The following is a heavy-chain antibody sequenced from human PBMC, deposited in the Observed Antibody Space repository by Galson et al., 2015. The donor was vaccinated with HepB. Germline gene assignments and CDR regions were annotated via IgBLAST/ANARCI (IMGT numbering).Heavy chain of an antibody. CDR3: ARDQSSALDY. CDR2: ISYDGSNK. D-gene: IGHD3-10*01. Sequence: SLRLSCAASGFTFSSYGMHWVRQAPGKGLEWVAVISYDGSNKHYADSVKGRFTISRDNSKNTLYLQMNSLRAEDTAVYYCARDQSSALDYWGQRTLVTVSS. J-gene: IGHJ4*02. V-gene: IGHV3-30*03. CDR1: GFTFSSYG.